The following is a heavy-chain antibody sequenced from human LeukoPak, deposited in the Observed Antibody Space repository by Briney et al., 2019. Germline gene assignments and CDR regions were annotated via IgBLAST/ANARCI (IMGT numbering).Heavy chain of an antibody. Sequence: GASVKVSCKASGGTFSSYAISWVRQAPGQGLEWMGGIIPIFGTANYAQKFQGRVTITADESTSTAYMELGSLRSEDTAVYYCARGIAVAGTFDYWGQGTLVTVSS. CDR1: GGTFSSYA. CDR2: IIPIFGTA. D-gene: IGHD6-19*01. J-gene: IGHJ4*02. CDR3: ARGIAVAGTFDY. V-gene: IGHV1-69*13.